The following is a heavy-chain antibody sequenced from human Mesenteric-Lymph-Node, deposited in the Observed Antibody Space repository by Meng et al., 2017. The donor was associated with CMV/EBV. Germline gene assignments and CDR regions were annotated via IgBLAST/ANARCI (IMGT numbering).Heavy chain of an antibody. D-gene: IGHD2/OR15-2a*01. CDR1: GYTFTDFY. V-gene: IGHV1-2*06. CDR2: INPKSGVS. Sequence: QVQLVQSRAEVGKPGASVMVSCKASGYTFTDFYIHWVRQAPGQGLEWMGRINPKSGVSNSAQNFQGRVTMTRDTSISTAYMELGRPTSDDTAVYYCARDNVNPEGFDPWGQGTLVTVSS. CDR3: ARDNVNPEGFDP. J-gene: IGHJ5*02.